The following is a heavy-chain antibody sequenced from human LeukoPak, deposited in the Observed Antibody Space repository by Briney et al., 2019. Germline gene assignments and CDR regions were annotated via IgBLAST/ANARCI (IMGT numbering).Heavy chain of an antibody. CDR3: ARELPGSSSWPNWFDP. V-gene: IGHV6-1*01. D-gene: IGHD6-13*01. J-gene: IGHJ5*02. CDR2: TYYRSKWYN. Sequence: SQTLSLTCAISGDSVSSNSAAWNWIRQSPSRGLEWLGRTYYRSKWYNDYAVSVKSRTTINPDTSKNQFSLQLNSVTPEDTAVYYCARELPGSSSWPNWFDPWGQGTLVTVSS. CDR1: GDSVSSNSAA.